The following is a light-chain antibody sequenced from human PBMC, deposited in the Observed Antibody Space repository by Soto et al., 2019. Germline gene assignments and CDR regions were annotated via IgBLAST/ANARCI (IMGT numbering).Light chain of an antibody. CDR1: SSDVGGYNY. Sequence: QSVLAQPASASGSPGQSITISCTGTSSDVGGYNYVSWYQHHPGKAPKLMIYEVSNRPSGVSNRFSGSKSGNTASLTISGLQAEDEADYYCSSYRDTHNLVFGIGTKVTVL. J-gene: IGLJ1*01. CDR2: EVS. V-gene: IGLV2-14*01. CDR3: SSYRDTHNLV.